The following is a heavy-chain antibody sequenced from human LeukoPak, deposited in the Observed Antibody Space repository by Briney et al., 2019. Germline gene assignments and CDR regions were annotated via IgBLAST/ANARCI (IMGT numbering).Heavy chain of an antibody. CDR3: ARAPYDFWSGYYYYYYMDV. D-gene: IGHD3-3*01. J-gene: IGHJ6*03. Sequence: SETLSLTCTVSGGSISSYYWTWIRQSAGKGLEWIGRINTSGSTNYNPSLRSRVTISVDTSKNQFSLKLSSVTAADTAVYYCARAPYDFWSGYYYYYYMDVWGKGTTVTVSS. CDR2: INTSGST. CDR1: GGSISSYY. V-gene: IGHV4-4*07.